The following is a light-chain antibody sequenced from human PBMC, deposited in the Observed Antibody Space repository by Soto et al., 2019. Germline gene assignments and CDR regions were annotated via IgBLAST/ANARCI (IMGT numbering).Light chain of an antibody. V-gene: IGKV1-5*03. J-gene: IGKJ3*01. CDR3: QQYETYSGT. CDR2: RAS. Sequence: DIQMTQSPSSLSASAGDRVTITCRASQIINTWLAWYQQKPGKAPKLLIYRASNLVNGVPSRFSGSGSGTEFTLTISSLQPDDFSIYYCQQYETYSGTFGPGTKVDL. CDR1: QIINTW.